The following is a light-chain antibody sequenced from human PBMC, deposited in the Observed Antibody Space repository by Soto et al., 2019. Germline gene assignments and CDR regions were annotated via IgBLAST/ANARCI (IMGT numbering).Light chain of an antibody. CDR3: QQYYTWPRGT. CDR1: QSVISN. V-gene: IGKV3-15*01. Sequence: EIVMTQSPATLSVSPGERATLSCRASQSVISNLAWYQQKVGHTPRLLIYGASTRVTGIPARFSGSGSGTEFTXTISXXXXXXFXVYYCQQYYTWPRGTFGQGTKV. J-gene: IGKJ1*01. CDR2: GAS.